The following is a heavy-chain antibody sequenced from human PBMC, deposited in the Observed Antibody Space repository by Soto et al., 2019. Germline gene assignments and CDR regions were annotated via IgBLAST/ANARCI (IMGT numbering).Heavy chain of an antibody. D-gene: IGHD5-18*01. J-gene: IGHJ4*02. Sequence: VGSLRLSCAASAFTSSSYAMSWVRQAPGKGLEWVSIISGSDGRTYSTDSVKGRFTISRDNSRNTAYLQMNSLRVEDTAVYYCAKGVSQYTPLAMFDYWGRGTLVTVS. CDR3: AKGVSQYTPLAMFDY. V-gene: IGHV3-23*01. CDR2: ISGSDGRT. CDR1: AFTSSSYA.